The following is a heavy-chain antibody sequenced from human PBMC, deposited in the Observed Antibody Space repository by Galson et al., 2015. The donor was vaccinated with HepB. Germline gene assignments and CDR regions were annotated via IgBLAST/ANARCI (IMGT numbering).Heavy chain of an antibody. CDR2: INHSGST. CDR3: ARGLRSGTDYYDSSGYLISSYVFDY. D-gene: IGHD3-22*01. Sequence: TLSLTCAVYGGSFSGSYWSWIRQPPGKGLEWIGEINHSGSTNYTPSLKRRVTISVDTSKNQFSLKLSSVTAADTAVYYCARGLRSGTDYYDSSGYLISSYVFDYWGQGTLVTVSS. V-gene: IGHV4-34*01. CDR1: GGSFSGSY. J-gene: IGHJ4*02.